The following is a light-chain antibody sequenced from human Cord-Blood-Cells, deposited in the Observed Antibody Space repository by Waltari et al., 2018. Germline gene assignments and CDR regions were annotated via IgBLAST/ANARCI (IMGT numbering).Light chain of an antibody. CDR3: SSYAGSNKV. Sequence: QSALTQPPSASGSPGQSVTISCTGTSSDVGGYNYVSWYQQYPGKAPKLMIYEVSKRPSGVPDRFSGSKSGNTASLTVSGLQDEDEADYYCSSYAGSNKVFGGGTKLTVL. J-gene: IGLJ2*01. V-gene: IGLV2-8*01. CDR1: SSDVGGYNY. CDR2: EVS.